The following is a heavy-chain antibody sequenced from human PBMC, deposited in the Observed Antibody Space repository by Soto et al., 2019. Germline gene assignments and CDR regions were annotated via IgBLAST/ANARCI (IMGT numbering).Heavy chain of an antibody. CDR1: GGTFSSYA. D-gene: IGHD2-2*01. Sequence: QVQLVQSGAEVKKPGSSVKVSCKASGGTFSSYAISWVRQAPGQGLEWMGGIIPIFGTANYAQKFQGRVTITADESTSTAYMEXXSXRXXDTAVYYCARGRKSWTLGYCISTSCYLQEDNWFDPWGQGTLVTVSS. V-gene: IGHV1-69*12. CDR3: ARGRKSWTLGYCISTSCYLQEDNWFDP. J-gene: IGHJ5*02. CDR2: IIPIFGTA.